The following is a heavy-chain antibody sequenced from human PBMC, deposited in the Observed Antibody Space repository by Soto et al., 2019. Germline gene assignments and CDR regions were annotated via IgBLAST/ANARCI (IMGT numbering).Heavy chain of an antibody. CDR3: ARGQWGAFDL. D-gene: IGHD1-26*01. V-gene: IGHV3-74*01. CDR1: GFTFSYYW. Sequence: DVQLVESGGGSVQPGGSLSLSCAATGFTFSYYWMHWVRQAPGKGLVWVSRIHSDGSSTTDADSVKGRFTISRDNAKNTLYLQMTRLRAEDTAVYYCARGQWGAFDLWGQGTMVTVAS. CDR2: IHSDGSST. J-gene: IGHJ3*01.